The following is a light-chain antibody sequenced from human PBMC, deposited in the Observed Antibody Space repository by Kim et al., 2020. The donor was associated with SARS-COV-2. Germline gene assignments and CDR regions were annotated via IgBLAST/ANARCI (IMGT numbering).Light chain of an antibody. J-gene: IGKJ4*01. CDR2: AAF. CDR1: RSISPYY. Sequence: SPGERATLSCRASRSISPYYVAWYQQRPGPAPSLIIYAAFSSATGIASRISGRGSGEVITLTSSRLEHEDVVYYYWQHYRTSPFTFGGGTKVDIK. V-gene: IGKV3-20*01. CDR3: QHYRTSPFT.